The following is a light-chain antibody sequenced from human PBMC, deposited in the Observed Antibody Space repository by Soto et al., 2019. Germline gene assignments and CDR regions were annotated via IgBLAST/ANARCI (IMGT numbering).Light chain of an antibody. J-gene: IGLJ1*01. CDR1: NSDIGSYNV. V-gene: IGLV2-23*02. Sequence: QSVLTQPASVSGSPGQSITISCTGTNSDIGSYNVVSWYEQHPGKAPKLIIYEVTKRPSGVSNRFSGSKSGNTASLTISGLQTEDDADYYCCSYAGNNVFVFGTGTKVTVL. CDR2: EVT. CDR3: CSYAGNNVFV.